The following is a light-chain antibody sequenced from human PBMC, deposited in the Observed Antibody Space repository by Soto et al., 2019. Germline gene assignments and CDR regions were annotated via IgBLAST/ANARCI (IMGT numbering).Light chain of an antibody. CDR3: QQYYSRPST. Sequence: EVVMTQSPATLSVSPGERATLSCRASQSVGSDLAGYQQKPRQEPRLVIYDIFTRTTGVPTRIIGSGSGTAFTLTISSLQSEDFAVYHCQQYYSRPSTFGQGTKVDIK. CDR2: DIF. V-gene: IGKV3D-15*01. CDR1: QSVGSD. J-gene: IGKJ1*01.